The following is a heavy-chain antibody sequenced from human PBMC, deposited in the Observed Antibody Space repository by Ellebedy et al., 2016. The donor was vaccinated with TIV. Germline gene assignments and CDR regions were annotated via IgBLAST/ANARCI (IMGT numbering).Heavy chain of an antibody. J-gene: IGHJ3*02. CDR1: GGSISPYY. D-gene: IGHD6-13*01. CDR3: ARVVWQQPVSYAFDI. Sequence: MPSETLSLTCTVSGGSISPYYWSRIRQPPGKGLEWIGYISYSGSTNYNPSLKSRVTISVDTSKNQFSVRLSSVTAEDTAVYYCARVVWQQPVSYAFDIWGQGTMVTVSS. V-gene: IGHV4-59*01. CDR2: ISYSGST.